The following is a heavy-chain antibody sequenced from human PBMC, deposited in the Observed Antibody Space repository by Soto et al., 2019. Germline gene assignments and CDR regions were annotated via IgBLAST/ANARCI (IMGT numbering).Heavy chain of an antibody. Sequence: EVQLVESGGGLVKPGGSLRLSCAASGFTFSSYSMNWVRQAPGKGLEWVSSISSSSSYIYYADSVKGRFTISRDNAKNSLYLQMNSLRAEDTAVYYCARDRDILTGYYGEVGGGMDVWGQGTTVTVSS. J-gene: IGHJ6*02. CDR3: ARDRDILTGYYGEVGGGMDV. CDR1: GFTFSSYS. CDR2: ISSSSSYI. V-gene: IGHV3-21*01. D-gene: IGHD3-9*01.